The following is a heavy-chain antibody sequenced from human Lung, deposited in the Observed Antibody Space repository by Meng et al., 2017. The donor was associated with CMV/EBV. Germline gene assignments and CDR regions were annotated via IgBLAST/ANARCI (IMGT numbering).Heavy chain of an antibody. J-gene: IGHJ6*02. CDR3: AKLLTLIVVVPDQRASSHYYYGMDV. D-gene: IGHD2-2*01. V-gene: IGHV3-21*03. Sequence: GEXXKISCVASGFSFSSYSMNWVRQAPGKGLERVSSINSSSSYIYYADSGKGRFTISRDNAKNSLYLQMNSLRADETAVYYSAKLLTLIVVVPDQRASSHYYYGMDVWGQGTTVTVSS. CDR1: GFSFSSYS. CDR2: INSSSSYI.